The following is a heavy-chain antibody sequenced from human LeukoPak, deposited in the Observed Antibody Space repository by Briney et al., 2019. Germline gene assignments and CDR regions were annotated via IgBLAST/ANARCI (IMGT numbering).Heavy chain of an antibody. D-gene: IGHD3-16*01. Sequence: GRSLRLSCAASXFTFSSYGMHWVRQAPGKGLEWVAVIWYDGSNKYYADSVKGRFTISRDNSKNTVYLQMNSLRVEDTTVYYCARDQRPGWGEYFQHWGQGTLVTVSS. CDR1: XFTFSSYG. J-gene: IGHJ1*01. CDR3: ARDQRPGWGEYFQH. V-gene: IGHV3-33*01. CDR2: IWYDGSNK.